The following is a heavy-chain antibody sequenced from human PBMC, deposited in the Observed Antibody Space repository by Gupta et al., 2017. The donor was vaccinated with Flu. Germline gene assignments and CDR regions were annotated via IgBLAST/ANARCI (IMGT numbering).Heavy chain of an antibody. CDR2: IGTAGDT. Sequence: EVQLVESGGGLVQPGGSLRLSCAASGFTFSSYDMHWVRQAKGKGLEWVSAIGTAGDTYSPGSGKDRFTISRENARNSLYLQINTLRSGDTAVYDCAIASINSSSYYFFDYWGQGTLVTVSA. CDR1: GFTFSSYD. D-gene: IGHD6-6*01. J-gene: IGHJ4*02. V-gene: IGHV3-13*01. CDR3: AIASINSSSYYFFDY.